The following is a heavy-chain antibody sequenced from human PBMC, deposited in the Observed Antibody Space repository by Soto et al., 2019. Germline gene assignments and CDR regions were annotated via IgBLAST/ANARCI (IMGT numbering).Heavy chain of an antibody. CDR3: AIVRYFDWFTNYGMDV. CDR1: GGSFSGYY. J-gene: IGHJ6*02. Sequence: PSETLSLTCAVYGGSFSGYYWSWIRQPPGKGLEWIGEINHSGSTNYNPSLKSRVTISVDTSKNQFSLKLSSVTAADTAVYYCAIVRYFDWFTNYGMDVWGQGTTVTVSS. CDR2: INHSGST. V-gene: IGHV4-34*01. D-gene: IGHD3-9*01.